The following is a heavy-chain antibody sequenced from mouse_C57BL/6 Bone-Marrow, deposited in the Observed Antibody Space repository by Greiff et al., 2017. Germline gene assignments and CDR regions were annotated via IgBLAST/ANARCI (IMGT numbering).Heavy chain of an antibody. CDR2: ISYCDST. V-gene: IGHV3-8*01. CDR3: ARGDWEDY. J-gene: IGHJ2*01. CDR1: GYSITSDY. Sequence: EVMLVESGPGLAKPSQTLSLSCSVTGYSITSDYWNWIRKFPGNKLEYMGYISYCDSTYYNPSLKSRISITRDTTKNQYYLQLISVTTEDTATYYCARGDWEDYWGQGTTLTVSS. D-gene: IGHD4-1*01.